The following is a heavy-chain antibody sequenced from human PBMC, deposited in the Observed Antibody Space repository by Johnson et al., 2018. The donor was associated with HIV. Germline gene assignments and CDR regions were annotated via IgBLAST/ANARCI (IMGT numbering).Heavy chain of an antibody. CDR3: ARGVYYYDSSGTGLPDAFDI. V-gene: IGHV3-7*01. CDR1: GFTFSSYW. Sequence: VQVVESGGGLVQPGGSLRLSCAASGFTFSSYWMSWVRQAPGKGLEWVANIKQDGSEKYYVDSVKGRFTISRDNAKNSLYLQMNSLRAEDTAVYYCARGVYYYDSSGTGLPDAFDIWGQGTMVTVSS. CDR2: IKQDGSEK. D-gene: IGHD3-22*01. J-gene: IGHJ3*02.